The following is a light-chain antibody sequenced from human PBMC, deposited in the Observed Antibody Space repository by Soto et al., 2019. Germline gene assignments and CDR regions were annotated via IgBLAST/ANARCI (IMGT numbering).Light chain of an antibody. Sequence: DIQLTQSPSTLSASVGDRVTITCRASPSISGSLAWYPQNPGNAPKLLIYEASNLKSGVPSRFSGSGSGTEYTLTISSLQPDDSASYYCQQYNGYWTVGQGTRVEIK. CDR1: PSISGS. CDR3: QQYNGYWT. CDR2: EAS. V-gene: IGKV1-5*03. J-gene: IGKJ1*01.